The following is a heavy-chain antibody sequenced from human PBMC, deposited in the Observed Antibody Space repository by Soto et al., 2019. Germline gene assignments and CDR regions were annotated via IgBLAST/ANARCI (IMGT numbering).Heavy chain of an antibody. D-gene: IGHD2-15*01. CDR2: IIPIFGTA. V-gene: IGHV1-69*13. CDR3: ASSVVAATSIYNWFVP. CDR1: GGTFSSYA. Sequence: SVKVSCKASGGTFSSYAISWVRQAPGQGLEWMGGIIPIFGTANYAQKFQGRVTITADESTSTAYMELSSLRSEDTAVYYCASSVVAATSIYNWFVPWGQGTLVTVSS. J-gene: IGHJ5*02.